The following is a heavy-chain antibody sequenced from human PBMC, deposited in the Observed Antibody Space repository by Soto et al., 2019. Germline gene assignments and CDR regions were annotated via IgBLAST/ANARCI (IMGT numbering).Heavy chain of an antibody. D-gene: IGHD1-1*01. Sequence: TGGSLRLSCAASGFTFSSYAMHWVRQAPGKGLEWVAVISYDGSNKYYADSVKGRFTISRDNSKNTLYLQMNSLRAEDTAVYYCARPPRVGETTAPPYFDYWGQGTLVTV. CDR3: ARPPRVGETTAPPYFDY. J-gene: IGHJ4*02. CDR2: ISYDGSNK. V-gene: IGHV3-30-3*01. CDR1: GFTFSSYA.